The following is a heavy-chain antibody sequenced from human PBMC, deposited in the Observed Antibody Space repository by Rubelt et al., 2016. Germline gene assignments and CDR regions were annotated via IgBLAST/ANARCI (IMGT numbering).Heavy chain of an antibody. CDR2: IDPSDSYT. Sequence: EVQLVQSGAEVKKPGESLRISCKGSGYSFTSYWISWVRQMPGKGLEWMGRIDPSDSYTNYSPSFQGHVTISAEKSISTAYLQWSSLKASETAMYYCARHAGDGGNSEDWFDPWGQGTLVTVSS. V-gene: IGHV5-10-1*01. D-gene: IGHD4-23*01. J-gene: IGHJ5*02. CDR3: ARHAGDGGNSEDWFDP. CDR1: GYSFTSYW.